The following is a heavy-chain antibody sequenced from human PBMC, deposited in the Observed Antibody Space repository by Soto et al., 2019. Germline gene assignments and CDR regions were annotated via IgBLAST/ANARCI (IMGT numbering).Heavy chain of an antibody. J-gene: IGHJ6*02. CDR2: IIPILGET. D-gene: IGHD3-16*01. V-gene: IGHV1-69*08. CDR3: ARGLGGRMDD. CDR1: GTIFSSYT. Sequence: QVQLVQSGAEVKKPGSSVRVSCKASGTIFSSYTISWVRQAPGHGLEWMGRIIPILGETNSAQKFQGRVTLAADRSTNTAYMELSSLRLEDTVLYYCARGLGGRMDDWGQGTTVTVSS.